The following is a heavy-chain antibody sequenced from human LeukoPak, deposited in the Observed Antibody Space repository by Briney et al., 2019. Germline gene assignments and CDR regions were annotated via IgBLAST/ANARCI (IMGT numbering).Heavy chain of an antibody. CDR3: ARVIATRPHYHYYMDV. CDR2: ISNSGRPI. J-gene: IGHJ6*03. D-gene: IGHD6-6*01. Sequence: GGSLRLSCAASGFTFSDHYMSWIRQAPGKGLEWVSYISNSGRPIYYADSVKGRSTISRGNAENSLYLQMNSLRAEDTAVYYCARVIATRPHYHYYMDVWGKGTTVTVSS. CDR1: GFTFSDHY. V-gene: IGHV3-11*04.